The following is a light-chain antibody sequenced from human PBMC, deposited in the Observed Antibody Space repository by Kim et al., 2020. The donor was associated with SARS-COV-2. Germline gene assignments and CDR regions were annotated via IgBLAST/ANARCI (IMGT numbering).Light chain of an antibody. CDR2: AAS. V-gene: IGKV1-39*01. CDR1: QSISSY. CDR3: QQSYSTPFT. J-gene: IGKJ3*01. Sequence: DIQMTQSPSSLSASVGDRVTITCRASQSISSYLNWYHQKPGKAPKLLIYAASSLQSGVPSRFSGSGSGTDFTLTISSLQPEDFATYYCQQSYSTPFTFGPGTNVDIK.